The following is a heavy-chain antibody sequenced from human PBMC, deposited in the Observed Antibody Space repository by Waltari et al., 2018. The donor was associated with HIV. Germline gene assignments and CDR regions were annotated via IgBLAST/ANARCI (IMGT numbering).Heavy chain of an antibody. J-gene: IGHJ4*02. V-gene: IGHV3-48*03. CDR1: GFTFSSYE. D-gene: IGHD3-22*01. Sequence: EVQLVESGGGLVQPGGSLRLSCAASGFTFSSYEMNWVRQAPGKGLECVSYSSSGGSSVYYADSVKGRFTISRDNAKNSLYLQMNSLRAEDTAVYYCVRERDYYDSSGRGYFDYWGQGTLVTVSS. CDR2: SSSGGSSV. CDR3: VRERDYYDSSGRGYFDY.